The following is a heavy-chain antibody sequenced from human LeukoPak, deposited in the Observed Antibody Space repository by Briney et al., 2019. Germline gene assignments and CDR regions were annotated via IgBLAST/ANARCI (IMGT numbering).Heavy chain of an antibody. CDR1: GGTFSSYA. CDR3: ARCARGGSCYYLDY. J-gene: IGHJ4*02. V-gene: IGHV1-69*04. D-gene: IGHD2-15*01. CDR2: IIPILGIA. Sequence: SVKVSCKASGGTFSSYAISWVRQAPGQGLECMGRIIPILGIANYAQKFQGRVTITADKSTSTAYMELSSLRSEDTAVYYCARCARGGSCYYLDYWGQGTLVTVSS.